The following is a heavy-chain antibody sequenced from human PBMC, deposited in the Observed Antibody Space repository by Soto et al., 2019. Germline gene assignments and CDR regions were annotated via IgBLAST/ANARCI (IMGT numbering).Heavy chain of an antibody. CDR3: ARQVVGGTIDY. D-gene: IGHD1-26*01. J-gene: IGHJ4*02. V-gene: IGHV4-59*08. CDR2: VYYNGNT. Sequence: SETLSLTCAVYGGSFSDYYWSWIRQPPGKGLEWIGYVYYNGNTNYNPSLKSRVTISVDTSKNQFSLSLSSVTAGDTAVYYCARQVVGGTIDYWGQGTLVTVSS. CDR1: GGSFSDYY.